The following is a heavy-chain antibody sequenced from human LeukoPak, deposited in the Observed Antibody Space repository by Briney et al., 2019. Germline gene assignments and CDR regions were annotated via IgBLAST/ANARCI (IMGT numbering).Heavy chain of an antibody. J-gene: IGHJ4*02. Sequence: PSETLSLTCAVYGGSFSGYYWSWIRQPPGKGLEWIGYISYTGSTNYNPSLQSRVTMSVDMSKNQLSLKLSSVTAADTAVYFCARAVTGTSPLGYWGQGALVTVSS. CDR2: ISYTGST. CDR1: GGSFSGYY. CDR3: ARAVTGTSPLGY. D-gene: IGHD6-19*01. V-gene: IGHV4-59*01.